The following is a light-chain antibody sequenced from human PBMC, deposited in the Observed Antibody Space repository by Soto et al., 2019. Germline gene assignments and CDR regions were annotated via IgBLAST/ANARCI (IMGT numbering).Light chain of an antibody. Sequence: DIQMTQSPSSVSASVGDRITITCRASQGISSWLAWYQQKPGKAPKLLIYGASARATGIPARFSGSGSGTESTLTISSLQSEDFAVYYCQHYNNWPFTFGQGTRLEIK. J-gene: IGKJ5*01. CDR2: GAS. CDR1: QGISSW. V-gene: IGKV1-12*02. CDR3: QHYNNWPFT.